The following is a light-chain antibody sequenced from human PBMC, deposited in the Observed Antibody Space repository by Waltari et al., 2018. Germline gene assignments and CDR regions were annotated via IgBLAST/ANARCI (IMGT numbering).Light chain of an antibody. V-gene: IGKV1-39*01. CDR2: AAS. CDR3: QQSYATSIT. CDR1: QSINRY. J-gene: IGKJ5*01. Sequence: DIQMTQSPSSLSASVGDRVTITCRASQSINRYLNWYQQKPGKAPRLLINAASSLQSGVPSRFSGSGSGTDFTLSISSLQPEDFATYYCQQSYATSITFGQGTQLEIK.